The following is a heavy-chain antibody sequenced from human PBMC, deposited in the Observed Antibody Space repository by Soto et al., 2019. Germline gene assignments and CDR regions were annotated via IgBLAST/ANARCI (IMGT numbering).Heavy chain of an antibody. D-gene: IGHD2-15*01. CDR2: ISSSSSYI. CDR1: GFTFSSYS. CDR3: ARDPYCSGGSCYHDAFDI. J-gene: IGHJ3*02. Sequence: GGTLRLSCAASGFTFSSYSMNWFRQAPGKRLEWVSSISSSSSYIYYADSVKGRFTISRDNAKNSLYLQMNSLRAEDTAVYYCARDPYCSGGSCYHDAFDIWGQGTMVTVSS. V-gene: IGHV3-21*01.